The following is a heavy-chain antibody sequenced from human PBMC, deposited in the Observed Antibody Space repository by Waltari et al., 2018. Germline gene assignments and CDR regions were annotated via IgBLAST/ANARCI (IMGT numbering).Heavy chain of an antibody. V-gene: IGHV5-51*03. Sequence: EVQLVQSGAEVKKPGESLKISCTGSGYSFTSYWIGWVRQMPGKGLEWTGIIYPGDCYTRYSPSFQSQVTISADKSISTAYRQWSSLKASDTAMYYCARRSYLDYYYGMDVWGQGTTVTVSS. CDR3: ARRSYLDYYYGMDV. CDR2: IYPGDCYT. J-gene: IGHJ6*02. CDR1: GYSFTSYW.